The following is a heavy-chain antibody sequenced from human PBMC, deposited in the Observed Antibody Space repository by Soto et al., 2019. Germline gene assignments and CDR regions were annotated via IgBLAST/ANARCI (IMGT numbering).Heavy chain of an antibody. CDR2: IYYSGST. CDR1: GGSISSGDYY. J-gene: IGHJ5*02. V-gene: IGHV4-30-4*01. D-gene: IGHD6-13*01. CDR3: ARAGVGQQLGGWFDP. Sequence: SETLSLTCTVSGGSISSGDYYWSWIRQPPGKGLEWIGYIYYSGSTYYNPSLKSRVTISVDTSKNQFSLKLSSVTAADTAVYYCARAGVGQQLGGWFDPWGQGTLVTVSS.